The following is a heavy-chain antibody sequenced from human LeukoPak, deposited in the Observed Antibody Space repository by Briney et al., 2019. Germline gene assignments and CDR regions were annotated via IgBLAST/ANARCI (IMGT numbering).Heavy chain of an antibody. D-gene: IGHD6-19*01. CDR2: ISSSGSTI. Sequence: PGGSLRLSCAASGFTFSNCAMSWVRQAPGKGLEWVSYISSSGSTIYYADSVKGRFTISRDNAKNSLYLKMNSLRAEDTAVYYCARGWYNSGYYCDYWGQGTLVTVSS. V-gene: IGHV3-48*03. CDR1: GFTFSNCA. CDR3: ARGWYNSGYYCDY. J-gene: IGHJ4*02.